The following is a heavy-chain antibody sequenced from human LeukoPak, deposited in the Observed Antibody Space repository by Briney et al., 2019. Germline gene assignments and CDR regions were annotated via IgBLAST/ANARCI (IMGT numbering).Heavy chain of an antibody. CDR3: ARGIAAAALQPFDY. CDR2: ISSSSSYI. D-gene: IGHD6-13*01. CDR1: GFTFSSYA. Sequence: GGSLRLSCAASGFTFSSYAMHWVRQAPGKGLEWASSISSSSSYIYYADSVKGRFTISRDNAKNSLYLQMNSLRAEDTALYYCARGIAAAALQPFDYWGQGTLVTVSS. V-gene: IGHV3-21*04. J-gene: IGHJ4*02.